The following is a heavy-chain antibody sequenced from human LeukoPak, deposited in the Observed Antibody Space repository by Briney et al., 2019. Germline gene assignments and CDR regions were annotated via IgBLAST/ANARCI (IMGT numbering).Heavy chain of an antibody. J-gene: IGHJ6*04. D-gene: IGHD2-2*01. CDR3: ARGDIVVVPAALDV. Sequence: SQTLSLTCTVSGGSVSSYYWSWIRQPAGKGLECIGRIYTSGSTNYNTSLKSRVTMSVDMSKNQFSLKLSSVTAADTAVYYCARGDIVVVPAALDVWSKGTTVTVSS. V-gene: IGHV4-4*07. CDR1: GGSVSSYY. CDR2: IYTSGST.